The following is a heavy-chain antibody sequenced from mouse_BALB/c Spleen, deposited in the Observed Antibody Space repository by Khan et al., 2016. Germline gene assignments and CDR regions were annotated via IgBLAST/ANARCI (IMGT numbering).Heavy chain of an antibody. CDR2: IWGVGST. D-gene: IGHD2-4*01. CDR1: GFSLTGFS. V-gene: IGHV2-6-7*01. Sequence: QVQLKESGPGLVAPSQSLSITCTVSGFSLTGFSVNWVRQPPGKGLEWLGMIWGVGSTDYNSALKSRLSISKDNSKSQVFLKMNSLQTDDTARYDCASYYDYGGGFAYWGQGTLVTVSA. J-gene: IGHJ3*01. CDR3: ASYYDYGGGFAY.